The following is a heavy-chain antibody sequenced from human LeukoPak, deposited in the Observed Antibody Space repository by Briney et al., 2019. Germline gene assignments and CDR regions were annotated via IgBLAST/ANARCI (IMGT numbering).Heavy chain of an antibody. V-gene: IGHV4-31*03. Sequence: PSQTLSLTCTVSGGSISSGGYYWSWIRQHPGKGLEWIGYIYYSGSTYYNPSLKSRVTISADTSQNQFSLKLNSVTAADTAVYYCARRSDFWSPVSDYSFDYWGQGALVTVSS. CDR3: ARRSDFWSPVSDYSFDY. J-gene: IGHJ4*02. CDR2: IYYSGST. CDR1: GGSISSGGYY. D-gene: IGHD3-3*01.